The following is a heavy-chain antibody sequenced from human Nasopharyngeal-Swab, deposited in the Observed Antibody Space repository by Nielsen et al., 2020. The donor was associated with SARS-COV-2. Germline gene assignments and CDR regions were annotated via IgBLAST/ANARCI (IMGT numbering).Heavy chain of an antibody. J-gene: IGHJ4*02. V-gene: IGHV3-49*04. CDR1: GFTFGDYA. CDR3: TCAPETTTHPAY. CDR2: IRSKAYGGTT. Sequence: GESLKISCTASGFTFGDYAVSWVRQAPGKGLEWVGFIRSKAYGGTTEYAASVKGRFTISRDDSKNSLYMQMNSLQTEDTAVYYCTCAPETTTHPAYWGQGTLVTVSS. D-gene: IGHD4-17*01.